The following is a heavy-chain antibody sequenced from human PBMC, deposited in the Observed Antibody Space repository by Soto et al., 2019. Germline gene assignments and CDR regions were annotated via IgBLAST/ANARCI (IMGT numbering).Heavy chain of an antibody. CDR2: INPSGGST. V-gene: IGHV1-46*01. D-gene: IGHD3-10*01. CDR3: ARDSGYDGLLWFGEWRRSYYYYYGMDV. J-gene: IGHJ6*02. Sequence: ASVEVSCKASGYTFTSYYMHWVRQAPGQGLEWMGIINPSGGSTSYAQKFQGRVTMTRDTSTSTVYMELSSLRSEDTAVYYCARDSGYDGLLWFGEWRRSYYYYYGMDVWGQGTTVTVSS. CDR1: GYTFTSYY.